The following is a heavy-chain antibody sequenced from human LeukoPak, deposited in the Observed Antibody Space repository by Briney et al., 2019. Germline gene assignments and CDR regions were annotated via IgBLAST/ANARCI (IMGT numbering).Heavy chain of an antibody. V-gene: IGHV1-69*04. D-gene: IGHD5-24*01. J-gene: IGHJ6*02. CDR3: ASPEMARDGTYAMDV. Sequence: SVKVSCKASGGTFSSYAISWVRQAPGQGLEWMGRIIPILGIANYAQKFQGRVTITADKSTSTAYMELSSLRSEDTAVYYCASPEMARDGTYAMDVWGQGTTVTVSS. CDR2: IIPILGIA. CDR1: GGTFSSYA.